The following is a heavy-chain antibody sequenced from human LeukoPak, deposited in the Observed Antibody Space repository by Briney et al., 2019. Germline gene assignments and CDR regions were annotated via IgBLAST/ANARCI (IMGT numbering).Heavy chain of an antibody. Sequence: VGSLCLSCTASGFSFTNACMSWVRQAPGKGQEWVGHFTLKTAGGATDYAAPLKGRFTISRDETKNTRYLQRTSLKTEYTAVYYITTLSIIMGGTRHFNNWAKETLVTVSS. D-gene: IGHD3-10*01. V-gene: IGHV3-15*01. CDR3: TTLSIIMGGTRHFNN. J-gene: IGHJ4*02. CDR2: FTLKTAGGAT. CDR1: GFSFTNAC.